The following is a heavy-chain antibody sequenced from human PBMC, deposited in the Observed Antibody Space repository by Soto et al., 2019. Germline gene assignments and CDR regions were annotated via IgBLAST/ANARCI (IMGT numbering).Heavy chain of an antibody. Sequence: GGSLRLSCAASGFTVSSNYMSGVRQAPGKGLEGVAVIYGGGSAYYADSVKGRFTISRDNSKNTLYLQMNSLRAEDTAVYYCAREEGWLQLQYYYYYYGMDVWGQGTTVTVSS. V-gene: IGHV3-66*01. D-gene: IGHD5-12*01. CDR1: GFTVSSNY. CDR2: IYGGGSA. J-gene: IGHJ6*02. CDR3: AREEGWLQLQYYYYYYGMDV.